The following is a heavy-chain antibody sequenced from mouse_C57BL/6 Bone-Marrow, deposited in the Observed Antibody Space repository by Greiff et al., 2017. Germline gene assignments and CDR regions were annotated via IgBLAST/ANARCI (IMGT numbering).Heavy chain of an antibody. CDR2: GQGLEWIG. CDR1: YTFSRRVH. D-gene: IGHD1-1*01. Sequence: QVQLQQSGPELARPWASVKISCQAFYTFSRRVHFAIRDTNYWMQWVKQRPGQGLEWIGSIYPGNGDISSNQKFKGKATLTEDKSSSTAYMQLSILTSEHSAVYYCAYLLLRGAYYFDYWFQGTTLTVSS. CDR3: SEHSAVYYCAYLLLRGAYYFDY. V-gene: IGHV1-87*01. J-gene: IGHJ2*01.